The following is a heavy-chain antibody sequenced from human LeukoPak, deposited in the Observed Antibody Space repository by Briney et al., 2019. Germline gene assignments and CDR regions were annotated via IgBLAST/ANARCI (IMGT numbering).Heavy chain of an antibody. J-gene: IGHJ4*02. CDR1: GFTFSSYA. CDR2: ISYDGSNK. D-gene: IGHD6-6*01. Sequence: GGSLRLSCAASGFTFSSYAMHWVRQAPGKGLEWVAVISYDGSNKYYADSVKGRFTISRDNSKNTLYLQMNSLRAEDTAVYYCASYSSSSLSYWGQGTLVTVSS. CDR3: ASYSSSSLSY. V-gene: IGHV3-30-3*01.